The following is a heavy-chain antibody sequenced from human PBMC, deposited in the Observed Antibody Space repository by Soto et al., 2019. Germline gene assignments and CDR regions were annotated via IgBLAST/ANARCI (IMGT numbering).Heavy chain of an antibody. CDR1: GFSLSTSGVG. V-gene: IGHV2-5*01. J-gene: IGHJ5*02. Sequence: GRTLLNPTQSLTRTCTLSGFSLSTSGVGVGWIRQPPGNALEWLALIYWNDDKRYSPSLKSRLTITKDTSKNQVFLTMTKMDPVDTATYYCAHRYYYDSSGYYYVSLFDPWGQGTLVTVSS. CDR3: AHRYYYDSSGYYYVSLFDP. CDR2: IYWNDDK. D-gene: IGHD3-22*01.